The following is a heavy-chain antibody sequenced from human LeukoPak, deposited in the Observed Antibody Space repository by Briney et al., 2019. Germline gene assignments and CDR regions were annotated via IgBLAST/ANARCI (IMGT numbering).Heavy chain of an antibody. CDR1: GGSISSYY. J-gene: IGHJ4*02. CDR2: IYTSGST. V-gene: IGHV4-4*07. D-gene: IGHD2-15*01. Sequence: SETLSLTCTVSGGSISSYYWSWIRQPAGKGLEWIGRIYTSGSTNYNPPLKSRVTMSVDTSKNQFSLKLSSVTAADTAVYYCARDNPSPRRYCSGGSCYGLDYWGQGTLVTVSS. CDR3: ARDNPSPRRYCSGGSCYGLDY.